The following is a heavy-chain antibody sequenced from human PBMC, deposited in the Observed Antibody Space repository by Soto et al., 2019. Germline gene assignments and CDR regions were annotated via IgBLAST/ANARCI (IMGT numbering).Heavy chain of an antibody. V-gene: IGHV4-39*01. Sequence: SETMSLTCTVSGGSISSSIYYWGWIRQPPGKGLEWIGSIYYSGSTYYNPSLKSRVTISVDTSKNQFSLKLSSVTAADTAVYYCARVTRDYFDYGGQGTLVTVSS. CDR1: GGSISSSIYY. CDR2: IYYSGST. J-gene: IGHJ4*02. CDR3: ARVTRDYFDY.